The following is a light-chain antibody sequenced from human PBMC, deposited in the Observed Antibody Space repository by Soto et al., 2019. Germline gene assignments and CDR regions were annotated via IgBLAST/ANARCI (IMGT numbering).Light chain of an antibody. J-gene: IGKJ1*01. V-gene: IGKV3-15*01. Sequence: EIVMTQSPATLSVSPGERATLSCRASQSVSSNLAWYQQKPGQAPRLLIYGASTRATAIPARFSGSGSGTEFTLTISSLQSEDFVVYYCQQYNNWSPWTFGQGTKVEIK. CDR3: QQYNNWSPWT. CDR1: QSVSSN. CDR2: GAS.